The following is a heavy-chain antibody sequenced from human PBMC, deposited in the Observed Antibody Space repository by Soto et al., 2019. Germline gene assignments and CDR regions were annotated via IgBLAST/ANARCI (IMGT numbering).Heavy chain of an antibody. CDR1: GGSISSSNW. CDR2: IYNSGST. CDR3: ARWYSSGGVDY. Sequence: QVQLQESGPGLVKPSGTLSLTCAVSGGSISSSNWWSWVLQPPGKGLEWLGEIYNSGSTNYNPSLKSRVTISVDKSKNQFALKLGSVPAADTAVYYCARWYSSGGVDYWGKGTLVTVSP. D-gene: IGHD6-19*01. J-gene: IGHJ4*02. V-gene: IGHV4-4*02.